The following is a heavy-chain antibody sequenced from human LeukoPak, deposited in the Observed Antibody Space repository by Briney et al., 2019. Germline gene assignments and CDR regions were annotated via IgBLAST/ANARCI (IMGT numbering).Heavy chain of an antibody. V-gene: IGHV4-59*01. Sequence: PSETLSLTCTVSGGSISSYYWSWIRQPPGKGLEWIGYIYYSGSTNYNPSLKSRVTISVDTSKNQFSLKLSSVTAADTAVYYCARETMNGDYDYWGQGTLVTVSS. D-gene: IGHD4-17*01. CDR2: IYYSGST. CDR1: GGSISSYY. J-gene: IGHJ4*02. CDR3: ARETMNGDYDY.